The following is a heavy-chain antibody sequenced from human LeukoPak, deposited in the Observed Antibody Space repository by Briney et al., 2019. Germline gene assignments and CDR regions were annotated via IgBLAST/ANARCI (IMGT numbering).Heavy chain of an antibody. CDR1: GGSISGSSYN. V-gene: IGHV4-39*07. D-gene: IGHD2-15*01. CDR2: IYYSGST. J-gene: IGHJ4*02. CDR3: ASLWPSGLDY. Sequence: SETLSLTCTVSGGSISGSSYNCVRIRQPPGKGLEWIGTIYYSGSTYYNPSLKSRVTISVDTSKNQFSLKLSSVTAADTAVYYCASLWPSGLDYWGQGTLVTVSS.